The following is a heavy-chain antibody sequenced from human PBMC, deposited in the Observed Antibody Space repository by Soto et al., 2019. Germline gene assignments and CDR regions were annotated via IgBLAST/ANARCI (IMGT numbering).Heavy chain of an antibody. J-gene: IGHJ4*02. CDR1: GGSFSGYY. CDR3: ARAVGYSGYDF. Sequence: PSETLSLTCAVYGGSFSGYYWSWIRQPPGKGLEWIGEINHSGSTNYNPSLKSRVTISVDTSKNQFSLKLSSVTAADTAVYYCARAVGYSGYDFWGQGTLVTVSS. CDR2: INHSGST. V-gene: IGHV4-34*01. D-gene: IGHD5-12*01.